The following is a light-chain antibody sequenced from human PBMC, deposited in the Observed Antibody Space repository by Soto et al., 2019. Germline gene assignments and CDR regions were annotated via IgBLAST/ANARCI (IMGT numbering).Light chain of an antibody. CDR1: ASLSTNS. CDR3: QHYGDSSWT. Sequence: EIVLTQTPGTLSLSPGERATLSCRASASLSTNSLAWYQQKPGQPPRLLIYAASTRHTDIPDRFTGSGSGTDFALTISRLEPEDFAVYYCQHYGDSSWTFGQGTKVEIK. CDR2: AAS. V-gene: IGKV3-20*01. J-gene: IGKJ1*01.